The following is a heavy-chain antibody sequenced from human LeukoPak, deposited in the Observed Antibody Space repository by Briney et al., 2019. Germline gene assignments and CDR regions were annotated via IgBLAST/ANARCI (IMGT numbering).Heavy chain of an antibody. J-gene: IGHJ4*02. CDR2: IYHSGST. D-gene: IGHD3-22*01. CDR3: ARRGYYYELDY. V-gene: IGHV4-30-2*01. Sequence: SETLSLTCAVSGGSIRSVGYSWSWIRQPPGKGLEWIGYIYHSGSTYYNPSLKSRVTISVDRSKNQFSLKLSSVTATDTAVYYCARRGYYYELDYWGQGTLVTVSS. CDR1: GGSIRSVGYS.